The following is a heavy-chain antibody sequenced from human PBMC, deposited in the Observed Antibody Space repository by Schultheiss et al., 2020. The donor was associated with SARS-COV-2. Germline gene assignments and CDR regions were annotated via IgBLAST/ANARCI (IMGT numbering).Heavy chain of an antibody. Sequence: ASVKVSCKASGYTFTSYYMHWVRQAPGQGLEWMGWINPNSGGTNYAQKFQGRVTMTRDTSISTAYMELSRLRSDDTAVYYCAREYSGSYNYFDYWGQGTLVTVSS. J-gene: IGHJ4*02. CDR2: INPNSGGT. CDR1: GYTFTSYY. V-gene: IGHV1-2*02. CDR3: AREYSGSYNYFDY. D-gene: IGHD1-26*01.